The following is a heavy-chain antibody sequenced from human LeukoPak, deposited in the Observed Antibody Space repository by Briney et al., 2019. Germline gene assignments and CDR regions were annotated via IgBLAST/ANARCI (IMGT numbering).Heavy chain of an antibody. V-gene: IGHV3-21*01. Sequence: SGGSLRLSCAASGFTLSSHSMNWVRPAPGKGLEWVSSISTGSSFINYADSVKGRFTISRDMAKNSLYLQMNSVRAEDTAVYYCARTDYYDKSIDYWGQGTLVTVSS. CDR3: ARTDYYDKSIDY. CDR2: ISTGSSFI. D-gene: IGHD3-22*01. CDR1: GFTLSSHS. J-gene: IGHJ4*02.